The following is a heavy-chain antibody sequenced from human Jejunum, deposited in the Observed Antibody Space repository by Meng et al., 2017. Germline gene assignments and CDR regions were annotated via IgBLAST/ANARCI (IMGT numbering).Heavy chain of an antibody. J-gene: IGHJ4*02. V-gene: IGHV4-34*01. CDR2: IHPSGST. D-gene: IGHD1-14*01. Sequence: HVQLQQWGAGLLKPSETLSLTCAVYGGSSSGFYLSWICQPPGKGLEWIGEIHPSGSTDYNPSLKSRLTISLDTSKNQFSLSLNSATAADTGIYYCTRGTDRAKSGDYWGQGTLVTVSS. CDR1: GGSSSGFY. CDR3: TRGTDRAKSGDY.